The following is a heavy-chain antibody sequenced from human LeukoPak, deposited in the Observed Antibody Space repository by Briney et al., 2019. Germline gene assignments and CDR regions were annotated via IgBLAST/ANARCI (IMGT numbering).Heavy chain of an antibody. CDR1: GFTFSSYS. CDR2: ISSSSSYI. D-gene: IGHD3-3*01. V-gene: IGHV3-21*01. J-gene: IGHJ4*02. CDR3: ASGYYDFWSGQGDY. Sequence: GGSLRLSCAASGFTFSSYSMNLVRQAPGKGLEWVSSISSSSSYIYYADSVKGRFTISRDNAKNSLYLQMNSLRAEDTAVYYCASGYYDFWSGQGDYWGQGTLVTVSS.